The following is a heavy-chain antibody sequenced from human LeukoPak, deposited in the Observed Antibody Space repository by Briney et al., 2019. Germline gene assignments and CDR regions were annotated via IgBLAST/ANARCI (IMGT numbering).Heavy chain of an antibody. V-gene: IGHV4-59*12. CDR3: ARASRSPPKRRRPLDY. Sequence: SETLSLTCTVSGGSISSYYWSWIRQPPGKGLEWIGYIYYSGSTNYNPSLKSRVTISVDTSKNQFSLKLSSVTAADTAVYYCARASRSPPKRRRPLDYWGQGTLVTVSS. J-gene: IGHJ4*02. CDR1: GGSISSYY. D-gene: IGHD6-25*01. CDR2: IYYSGST.